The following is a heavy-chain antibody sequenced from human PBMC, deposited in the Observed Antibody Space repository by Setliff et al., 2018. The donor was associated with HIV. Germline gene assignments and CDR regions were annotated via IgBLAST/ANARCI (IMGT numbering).Heavy chain of an antibody. Sequence: SETLSLTCTVSGDSVCSRSYYWSWIRQPPGKGLEWIGYIYYSGSTNYNPSLKSRVTISVDTSKNHFSLKLRSVTAADTAVYYCAQLGMVDDFDYWGQGVLVTVSS. J-gene: IGHJ4*02. CDR2: IYYSGST. V-gene: IGHV4-61*03. CDR1: GDSVCSRSYY. D-gene: IGHD1-1*01. CDR3: AQLGMVDDFDY.